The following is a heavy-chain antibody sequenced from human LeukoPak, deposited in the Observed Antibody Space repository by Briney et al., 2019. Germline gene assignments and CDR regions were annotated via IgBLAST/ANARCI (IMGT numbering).Heavy chain of an antibody. Sequence: ASVKVSCKASGYTFTGYYIHWVRQAPGQGLEWMGWIDPINGDTNYAQNFQGRVTMTRDTSISTAYMDLSSLTSDDTAVYYCARSNYGGQGAGDNWFDPWGQGTLVTVSS. D-gene: IGHD4/OR15-4a*01. J-gene: IGHJ5*02. CDR3: ARSNYGGQGAGDNWFDP. CDR1: GYTFTGYY. V-gene: IGHV1-2*02. CDR2: IDPINGDT.